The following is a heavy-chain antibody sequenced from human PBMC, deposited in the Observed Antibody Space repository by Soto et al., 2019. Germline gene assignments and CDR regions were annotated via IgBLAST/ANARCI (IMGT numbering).Heavy chain of an antibody. CDR2: IYYSGST. Sequence: PSETLSLTCTVSGGSISSSSYYWGWIRQPPGKGLEWIGSIYYSGSTYYNPSLKSRVTISVDTSKNQFSLKVSSLTAADTAVYYCAKTGPYDILTYWYFDLWGRGTLVTVSS. D-gene: IGHD3-9*01. J-gene: IGHJ2*01. CDR1: GGSISSSSYY. V-gene: IGHV4-39*01. CDR3: AKTGPYDILTYWYFDL.